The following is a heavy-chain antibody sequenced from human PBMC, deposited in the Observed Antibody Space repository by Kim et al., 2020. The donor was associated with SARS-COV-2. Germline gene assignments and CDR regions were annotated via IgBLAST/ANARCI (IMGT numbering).Heavy chain of an antibody. Sequence: RYSPTLKSRLTITNDTSKNTMVLKLTIMDPVDTATYYCAHLKYNYYGMDVWGQGTTVTVSS. CDR3: AHLKYNYYGMDV. J-gene: IGHJ6*02. V-gene: IGHV2-5*01.